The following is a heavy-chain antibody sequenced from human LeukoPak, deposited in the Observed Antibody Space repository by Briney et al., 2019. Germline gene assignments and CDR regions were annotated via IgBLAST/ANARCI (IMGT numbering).Heavy chain of an antibody. CDR3: AREKGIMIRKMAFEM. V-gene: IGHV3-7*01. J-gene: IGHJ3*02. D-gene: IGHD3-16*01. Sequence: EGSLRLSCVASGFRFSSHWMSWVRHTPGKGLEWVANINQDGSTKYYRDFAKGRFTISRDNAQNSLYLQINSLRAEDTAVYYCAREKGIMIRKMAFEMWGQGTMVTVSS. CDR1: GFRFSSHW. CDR2: INQDGSTK.